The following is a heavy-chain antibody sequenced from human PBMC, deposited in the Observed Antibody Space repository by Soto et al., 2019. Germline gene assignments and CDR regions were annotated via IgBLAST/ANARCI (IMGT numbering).Heavy chain of an antibody. CDR3: ARLSYGDYYYYYYMDV. D-gene: IGHD4-17*01. Sequence: GESLKISCKGSGYSFTSYWIGWVRQMPGKGLEWMGIIYPGDSDTRYSPSFQGKVTISADKSISTAYLQWSSLKASDTAMYYCARLSYGDYYYYYYMDVWGKGTTVTVSS. CDR2: IYPGDSDT. V-gene: IGHV5-51*01. J-gene: IGHJ6*03. CDR1: GYSFTSYW.